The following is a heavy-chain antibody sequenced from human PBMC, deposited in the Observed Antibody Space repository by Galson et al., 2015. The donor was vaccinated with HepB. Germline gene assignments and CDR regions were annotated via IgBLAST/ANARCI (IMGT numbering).Heavy chain of an antibody. V-gene: IGHV3-23*01. CDR3: AKDRVLLWFGDQEGDAFDI. D-gene: IGHD3-10*01. J-gene: IGHJ3*02. Sequence: SLRLSCAASGFTFSSYAMSWVRQAPGKGLEWVSAISGSGGSTYYADSVKGRFTISRDNSKNTLYLQMNSLRAEDTAVYYCAKDRVLLWFGDQEGDAFDIWGQGTMVTVSS. CDR1: GFTFSSYA. CDR2: ISGSGGST.